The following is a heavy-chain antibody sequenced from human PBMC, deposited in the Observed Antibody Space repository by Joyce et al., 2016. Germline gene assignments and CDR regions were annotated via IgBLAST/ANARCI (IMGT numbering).Heavy chain of an antibody. CDR1: GFTFRSYS. J-gene: IGHJ4*02. CDR2: ISSSNSYI. D-gene: IGHD2-8*01. V-gene: IGHV3-21*01. CDR3: ARSSYTNGIFDY. Sequence: EVQLVESGGGLVKPGGSLRLSCAASGFTFRSYSMSWVRQAPGKGLEWVLSISSSNSYIKYTDSVKGRFTISRDNAKNSLYLQMNSLRVEDTAVYYCARSSYTNGIFDYWGQGTLVTVSS.